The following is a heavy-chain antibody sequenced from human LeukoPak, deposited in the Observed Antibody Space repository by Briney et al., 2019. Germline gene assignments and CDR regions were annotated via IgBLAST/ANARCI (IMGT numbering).Heavy chain of an antibody. CDR1: GLSITGISYY. V-gene: IGHV4-39*02. Sequence: SETLSLPCTVSGLSITGISYYWRWIRQPPGKGLEWIGSIYYSGSASYNPSLKSRVTISVDTSKNHFSLELKSLTVAGTAVYYCARLNKPGWFDPWGQGTLVTVSS. J-gene: IGHJ5*02. CDR3: ARLNKPGWFDP. CDR2: IYYSGSA. D-gene: IGHD1-14*01.